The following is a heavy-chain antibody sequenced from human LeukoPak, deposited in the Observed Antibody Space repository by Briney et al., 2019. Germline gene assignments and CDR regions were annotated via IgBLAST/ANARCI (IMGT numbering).Heavy chain of an antibody. CDR1: GYTFTSYA. CDR2: INTNTGNP. CDR3: ARGPYYDFWRTFNYFDY. D-gene: IGHD3-3*01. Sequence: GASVKVSCKASGYTFTSYAMNWVRQAPGQGLEWMGWINTNTGNPTYAQGLTGRFVFSLDTSVSTAYLQISSLKAEDTAVYYCARGPYYDFWRTFNYFDYWGQGTLVTVSS. V-gene: IGHV7-4-1*02. J-gene: IGHJ4*02.